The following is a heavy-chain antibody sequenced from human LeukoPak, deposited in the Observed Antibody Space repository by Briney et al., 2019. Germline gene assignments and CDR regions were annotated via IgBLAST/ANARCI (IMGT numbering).Heavy chain of an antibody. V-gene: IGHV3-48*03. Sequence: GGSLRLSCAASGFAFSSYEMNWVRQAPGKGLEWVSYISSSGSTIYYADSVKGRFTISRDNAKNSLYLQMNSLRAEDTAVYYCARDGSGSYYSHLMDYWGQGTLVTVSS. CDR2: ISSSGSTI. CDR3: ARDGSGSYYSHLMDY. CDR1: GFAFSSYE. D-gene: IGHD3-10*01. J-gene: IGHJ4*02.